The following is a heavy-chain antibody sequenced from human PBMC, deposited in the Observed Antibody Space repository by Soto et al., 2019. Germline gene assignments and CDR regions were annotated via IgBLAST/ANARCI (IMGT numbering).Heavy chain of an antibody. CDR2: ISAYNGNT. Sequence: ATVKFSRKAYGYTFISYGIIWVRQPPGQGPERMGCISAYNGNTHYAQKVQGRVTITTDTYTSTACMELRRLRYHYTAVFYCVRCSGGRCSSAHLGYWGQGTLGSVSP. V-gene: IGHV1-18*01. CDR3: VRCSGGRCSSAHLGY. J-gene: IGHJ4*02. D-gene: IGHD2-15*01. CDR1: GYTFISYG.